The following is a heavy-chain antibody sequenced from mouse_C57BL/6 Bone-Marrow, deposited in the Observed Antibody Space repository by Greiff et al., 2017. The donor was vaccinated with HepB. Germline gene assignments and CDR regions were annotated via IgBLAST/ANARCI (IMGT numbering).Heavy chain of an antibody. D-gene: IGHD1-1*01. CDR2: SNYDGSST. Sequence: DVKLVESEGGLVQPGSSMKLSCTASGFTFSDYYMAWVRQVPEKGLEWVANSNYDGSSTYYLDSLKSRFIISRDNAKNILYLQMSSLKSEDTATYYCARDRITTVVGWYFDVWGTGTTVTVSS. V-gene: IGHV5-16*01. CDR3: ARDRITTVVGWYFDV. CDR1: GFTFSDYY. J-gene: IGHJ1*03.